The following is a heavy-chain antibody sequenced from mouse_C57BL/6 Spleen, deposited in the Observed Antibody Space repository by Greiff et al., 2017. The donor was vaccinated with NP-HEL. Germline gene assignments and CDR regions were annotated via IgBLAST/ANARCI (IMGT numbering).Heavy chain of an antibody. CDR3: TRLSGGYGNYGLDY. V-gene: IGHV1-15*01. J-gene: IGHJ4*01. CDR2: IDPETGGT. D-gene: IGHD2-1*01. Sequence: QVQLQQSGAELVRPGASVTLSCKASGYTFTDYEMHWVKQTPVHGLEWIGAIDPETGGTAYNQKFKGKAILTADKSSSTAYMELRSLTSEDSAVYYCTRLSGGYGNYGLDYWGQGTSVTVSS. CDR1: GYTFTDYE.